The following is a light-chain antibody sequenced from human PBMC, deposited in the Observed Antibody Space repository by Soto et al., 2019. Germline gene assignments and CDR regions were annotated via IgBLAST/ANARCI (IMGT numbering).Light chain of an antibody. CDR3: QQFSSYPLT. V-gene: IGKV1-5*03. Sequence: DILMTQSPSTLSASVGDRVTITCRASQTISSWVAWYQQKPGRAPKLLIYKASSLETGVPSRFSGSGSGTEFTLTISGLQPDDFAVYYCQQFSSYPLTFGGGTKVDIK. J-gene: IGKJ4*01. CDR1: QTISSW. CDR2: KAS.